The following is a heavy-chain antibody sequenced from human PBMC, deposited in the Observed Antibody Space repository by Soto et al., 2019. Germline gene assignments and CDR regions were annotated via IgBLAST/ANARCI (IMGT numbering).Heavy chain of an antibody. CDR2: INTYNGNT. Sequence: QVQLVQSGAEVKNPGASVKVSCKASGYTFTRYGIAWARQAPGQGLEWMGWINTYNGNTNYAQNVQGRVNLTTDTSKSTAYMELRSLRSNDTAIYYCAMVDVYVTPSPQDVWGQGTTVIVSS. CDR3: AMVDVYVTPSPQDV. V-gene: IGHV1-18*01. CDR1: GYTFTRYG. J-gene: IGHJ6*02. D-gene: IGHD3-16*01.